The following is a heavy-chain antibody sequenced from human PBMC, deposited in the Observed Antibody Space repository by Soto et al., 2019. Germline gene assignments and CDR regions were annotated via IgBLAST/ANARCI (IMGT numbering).Heavy chain of an antibody. CDR2: ISYDGSNK. CDR1: GFTFSSYA. Sequence: QVQLVASGGGVVQPGRSLRLSCAASGFTFSSYAMHWVRQAPGKGLEWVAVISYDGSNKYYADSVKGRFTISRDNSKNTLYLQMNSLRAEDTAVYYCADGSYYFTYWGQGTLVTVSS. J-gene: IGHJ4*02. V-gene: IGHV3-30-3*01. D-gene: IGHD1-26*01. CDR3: ADGSYYFTY.